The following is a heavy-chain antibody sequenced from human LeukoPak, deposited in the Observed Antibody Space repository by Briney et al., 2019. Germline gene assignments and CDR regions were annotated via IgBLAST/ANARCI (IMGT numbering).Heavy chain of an antibody. CDR1: GFTFSSYG. Sequence: PGGSLRPSCAASGFTFSSYGVSWVRQTPGKGLEWVSSISGSGGSTYYADSVKGRFTISRDNSKNTLYLQMNSLRAEDTAVYYCAILAVADPNWFDPWGQGTLVTVSS. CDR3: AILAVADPNWFDP. D-gene: IGHD6-19*01. V-gene: IGHV3-23*01. J-gene: IGHJ5*02. CDR2: ISGSGGST.